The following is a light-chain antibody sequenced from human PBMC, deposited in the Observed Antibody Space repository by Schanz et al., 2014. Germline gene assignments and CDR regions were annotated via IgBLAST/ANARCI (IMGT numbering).Light chain of an antibody. CDR2: DNT. V-gene: IGLV1-40*01. J-gene: IGLJ3*02. CDR1: ASNIGAGYD. Sequence: QSVLTQPPSVSGAPGQGVTISCTGSASNIGAGYDVHWYQQVPGTAPKPLIFDNTNRPSGVPDRFSGSKSGTSASLAITGLQAEDEADYYCSSSSNILGLVFGGGTKLTVL. CDR3: SSSSNILGLV.